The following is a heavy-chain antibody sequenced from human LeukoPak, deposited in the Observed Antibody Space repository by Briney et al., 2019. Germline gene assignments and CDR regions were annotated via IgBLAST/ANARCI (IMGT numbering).Heavy chain of an antibody. CDR3: AKPRDGYNSRVIEH. Sequence: PGGSLRLSCAASGFTFSNYAMSWVRQAPGKGLEWVSVISGSDGRTYYADSVKGRFTISRDNSKNTLYLQMNSLRAEDTAVYYCAKPRDGYNSRVIEHWGQGTLVTVSS. CDR2: ISGSDGRT. J-gene: IGHJ1*01. V-gene: IGHV3-23*01. CDR1: GFTFSNYA. D-gene: IGHD5-24*01.